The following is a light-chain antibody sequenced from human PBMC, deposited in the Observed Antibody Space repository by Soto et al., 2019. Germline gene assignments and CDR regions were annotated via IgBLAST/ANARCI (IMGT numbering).Light chain of an antibody. V-gene: IGKV3-15*01. CDR3: QQRKHWPLT. CDR1: QSVSTT. J-gene: IGKJ5*01. Sequence: IVMTQSPANLSLSPEQRASLSSRASQSVSTTVAWYHQKPGQAPRLLMYGASTRATSISDRFSGSGSGTDFTLTIGSLEPEDVAVYYCQQRKHWPLTFGQGTRLEIK. CDR2: GAS.